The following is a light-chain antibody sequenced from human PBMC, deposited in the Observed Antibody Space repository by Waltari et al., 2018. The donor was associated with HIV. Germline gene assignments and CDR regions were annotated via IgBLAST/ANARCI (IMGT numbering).Light chain of an antibody. CDR1: SSNIGSNY. CDR2: GSN. CDR3: AACDDSLSGRV. J-gene: IGLJ3*02. V-gene: IGLV1-47*01. Sequence: QSVLTQSPSASGTPGQRVTISCSGSSSNIGSNYVYWYQQLPGTAPKLLIYGSNTRPPGVPDLFSGSKSGTSASLAISGLRSEDEADYYCAACDDSLSGRVFGGGTKLTVL.